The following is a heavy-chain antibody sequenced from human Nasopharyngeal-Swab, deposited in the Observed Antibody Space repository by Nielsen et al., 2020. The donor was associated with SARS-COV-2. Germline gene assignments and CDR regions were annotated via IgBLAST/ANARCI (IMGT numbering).Heavy chain of an antibody. CDR3: TPRRATGY. CDR1: GFTFSGSA. J-gene: IGHJ4*02. Sequence: GESLKISCAASGFTFSGSAMHWVRQASGKGLEWVGRIRSKANSYATAYAASVKGRFTISRDDSKNTAYLQMNSLKTEDTAVYYCTPRRATGYWGQGTLVTVSS. V-gene: IGHV3-73*01. CDR2: IRSKANSYAT. D-gene: IGHD5-12*01.